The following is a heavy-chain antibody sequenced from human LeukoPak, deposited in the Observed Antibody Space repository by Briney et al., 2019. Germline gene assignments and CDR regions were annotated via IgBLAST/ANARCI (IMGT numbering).Heavy chain of an antibody. J-gene: IGHJ4*02. D-gene: IGHD5/OR15-5a*01. CDR3: ARVMSTMGVSIDY. Sequence: ASVKVSCKASGYTFTSYAMHWVRQAPGQRLEWMGWINAGNGNTKYSQKFQGRVTITRDTSASTAYMELSSLRSEDTAVYYCARVMSTMGVSIDYWGQGTLVTVSS. V-gene: IGHV1-3*01. CDR2: INAGNGNT. CDR1: GYTFTSYA.